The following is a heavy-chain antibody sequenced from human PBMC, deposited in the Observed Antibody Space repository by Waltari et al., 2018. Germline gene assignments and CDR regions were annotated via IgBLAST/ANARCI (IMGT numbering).Heavy chain of an antibody. Sequence: QVQLQESGPGLVKPSGTLSLTCAVSGGSISSSSYYWGWIRQPPGKGLEWIGSIYYSGSTYYNPSLKSRVTISVDTSKNQFSLKLSSVTAADTAVYYCARHVFYDSSGYPDYWGQGTLVTVSS. J-gene: IGHJ4*02. CDR3: ARHVFYDSSGYPDY. V-gene: IGHV4-39*01. CDR2: IYYSGST. D-gene: IGHD3-22*01. CDR1: GGSISSSSYY.